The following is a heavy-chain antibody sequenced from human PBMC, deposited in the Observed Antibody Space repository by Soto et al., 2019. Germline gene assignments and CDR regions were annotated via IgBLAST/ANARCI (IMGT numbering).Heavy chain of an antibody. Sequence: PSETLSLTCAVYGGSFSCYYWSWIRQPPGKGLEWIGEINHSGSTNYNPSLKSRVTISVDTSKNQFSLKLSSVTAADTAVYYCARGKLVYSRGFDPWGQGTLVTVSS. V-gene: IGHV4-34*01. CDR1: GGSFSCYY. CDR3: ARGKLVYSRGFDP. J-gene: IGHJ5*02. CDR2: INHSGST. D-gene: IGHD6-6*01.